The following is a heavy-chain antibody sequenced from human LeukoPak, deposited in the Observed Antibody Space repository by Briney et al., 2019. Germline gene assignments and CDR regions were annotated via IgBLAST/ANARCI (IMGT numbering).Heavy chain of an antibody. V-gene: IGHV1-18*01. CDR3: ARVQSSSWGYAFDI. J-gene: IGHJ3*02. D-gene: IGHD6-13*01. Sequence: ASVKVSCKASGYTFTSYGISWVRQAPGQGLEWMGWISAYNGNTNYAQKLQGRVTMTTDTSTSTVYMELRSLRSDDTAVYYCARVQSSSWGYAFDIWGQGTMVTVSS. CDR2: ISAYNGNT. CDR1: GYTFTSYG.